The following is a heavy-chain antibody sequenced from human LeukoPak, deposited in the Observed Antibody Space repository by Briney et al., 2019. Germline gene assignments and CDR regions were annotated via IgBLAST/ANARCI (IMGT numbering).Heavy chain of an antibody. Sequence: GASLRLSCAASGFIFSDYHINWVRQAPGRALEWISYISTTGTTMHYADSVKGRFAISRDNAKSSLYLQMNSLRDEDTAVYYCARVWQDYSGVDYWGQGTLVTVSS. CDR1: GFIFSDYH. CDR3: ARVWQDYSGVDY. V-gene: IGHV3-48*02. J-gene: IGHJ4*02. D-gene: IGHD2-21*01. CDR2: ISTTGTTM.